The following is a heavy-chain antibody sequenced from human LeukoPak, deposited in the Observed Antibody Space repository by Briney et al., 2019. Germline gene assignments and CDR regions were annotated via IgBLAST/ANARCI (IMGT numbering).Heavy chain of an antibody. D-gene: IGHD3-10*01. Sequence: PSETLSLTCTVSSGSISTSNYYWGWVRQPPGKALEWIGNIFYSGSTNYNPSLKSRVTISVDTSKNQFSLKLSSVTAADTAVYYCARGVTMVRGVMVDYWGQGTLVTVSS. V-gene: IGHV4-61*05. CDR1: SGSISTSNYY. CDR2: IFYSGST. J-gene: IGHJ4*02. CDR3: ARGVTMVRGVMVDY.